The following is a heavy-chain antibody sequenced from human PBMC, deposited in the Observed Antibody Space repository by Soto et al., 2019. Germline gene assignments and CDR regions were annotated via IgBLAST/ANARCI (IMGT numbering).Heavy chain of an antibody. V-gene: IGHV5-51*01. CDR2: IYPSDSDT. CDR3: ARRSSLDY. Sequence: PGESLRISCKGSGYSFTSYGSGWVRQMPGKGLEWMGIIYPSDSDTRYSPSFQGQVTISADKSISTAYLQLNSLRAEDTAVYYCARRSSLDYWGQGTLVTVSS. CDR1: GYSFTSYG. J-gene: IGHJ4*02. D-gene: IGHD6-13*01.